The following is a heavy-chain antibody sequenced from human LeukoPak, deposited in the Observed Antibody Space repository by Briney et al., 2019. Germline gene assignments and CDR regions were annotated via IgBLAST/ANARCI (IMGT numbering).Heavy chain of an antibody. CDR2: ISAYNGNT. CDR3: ARVGELGCSGGSCYSVLDY. J-gene: IGHJ4*02. CDR1: GYTFISYG. Sequence: ASVKVSCKASGYTFISYGISWVRQAPGQGLEWMGWISAYNGNTNYAQKLQGRVTMTTDTSTSTAYMELRSLRSDDTAVYYCARVGELGCSGGSCYSVLDYWGQGTLVTVSS. D-gene: IGHD2-15*01. V-gene: IGHV1-18*01.